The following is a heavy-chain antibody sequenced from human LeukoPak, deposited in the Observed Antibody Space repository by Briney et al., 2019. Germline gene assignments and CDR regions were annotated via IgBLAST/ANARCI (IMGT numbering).Heavy chain of an antibody. CDR1: GFTFSNAW. D-gene: IGHD3-22*01. J-gene: IGHJ4*02. Sequence: PGGSLRLSCAASGFTFSNAWMSWVRQAPGKGLEWVGRIKSKTDGGTTDYAAPVKGRFTISRDDSKNTLYLQMNSLKTEDTAVYYCTTDCPHSSTWGPPTTYYYDSSGYYYPPDYWGQGTLVTVSS. CDR3: TTDCPHSSTWGPPTTYYYDSSGYYYPPDY. CDR2: IKSKTDGGTT. V-gene: IGHV3-15*01.